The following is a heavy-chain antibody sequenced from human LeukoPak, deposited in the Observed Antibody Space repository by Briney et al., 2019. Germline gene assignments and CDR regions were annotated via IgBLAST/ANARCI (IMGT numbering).Heavy chain of an antibody. D-gene: IGHD6-13*01. CDR2: ISSSSSYI. Sequence: GGSLRLSCAASGFTFSSYSMNWVRQAPGKGLEWVSSISSSSSYIYYADSVKGRFTISRDNAKNTLYLQMNSLRAEDTAVYYCARKVAAAGSFRYWGQGTLVTVSS. V-gene: IGHV3-21*01. CDR3: ARKVAAAGSFRY. J-gene: IGHJ4*02. CDR1: GFTFSSYS.